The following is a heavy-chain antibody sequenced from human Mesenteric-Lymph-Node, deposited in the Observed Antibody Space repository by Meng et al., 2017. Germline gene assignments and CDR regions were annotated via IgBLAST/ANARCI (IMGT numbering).Heavy chain of an antibody. Sequence: QVQLQESGPGLVKPSQTLSLTCTVSGGSISSGGYYWRWIRQYPGKGLEWIGYIYYSGSTYYNPSLKSLVSKSVDTSKNQFSLKLSSVTAADTAVYYCARGPRTRYGDYVYWGQGTLVTVSS. CDR1: GGSISSGGYY. CDR2: IYYSGST. V-gene: IGHV4-31*01. CDR3: ARGPRTRYGDYVY. J-gene: IGHJ4*02. D-gene: IGHD4-17*01.